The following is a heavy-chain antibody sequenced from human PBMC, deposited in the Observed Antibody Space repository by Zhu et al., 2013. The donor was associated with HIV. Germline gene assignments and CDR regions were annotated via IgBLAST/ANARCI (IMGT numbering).Heavy chain of an antibody. V-gene: IGHV1-18*01. J-gene: IGHJ3*02. CDR1: GYIFSNYG. Sequence: QVQLAQSGGDVRKPGASVRVSCKASGYIFSNYGISWVRQAPGQGLEWMGWISAYNGNTDYSPKFQGRVSMTRATNTRTVYLELRSLRQNDTGVYYCARDGDGGFNDFDIWGQGTLVTVSS. CDR3: ARDGDGGFNDFDI. D-gene: IGHD3-10*01. CDR2: ISAYNGNT.